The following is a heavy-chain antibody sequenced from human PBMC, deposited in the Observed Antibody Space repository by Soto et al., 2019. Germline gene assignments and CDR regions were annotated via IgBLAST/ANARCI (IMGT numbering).Heavy chain of an antibody. V-gene: IGHV3-23*01. Sequence: EVQLLESGGGLVQPGGSLRLSCAVSGFTFSSYPMSWVRQAPGKGLEWVSAISGSGGSTYYADSVKGRFTISRDNSKNTLYLQMNSLRVEDTAVYYCAKDSESSGWSPFDYWGQGTLVPVSS. J-gene: IGHJ4*02. CDR1: GFTFSSYP. CDR2: ISGSGGST. D-gene: IGHD6-19*01. CDR3: AKDSESSGWSPFDY.